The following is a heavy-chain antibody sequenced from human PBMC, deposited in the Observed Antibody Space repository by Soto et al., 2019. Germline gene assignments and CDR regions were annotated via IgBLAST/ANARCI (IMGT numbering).Heavy chain of an antibody. Sequence: SETLSLTCTVSGGSIRSYYLSWIRQPPGKGLEWIGYIYYSGSTNYNPSLKSRVTISVDTSKNQFSLKLSSVTAADTAVYYCARDSPLDYWGQGTLVTVSS. J-gene: IGHJ4*02. V-gene: IGHV4-59*12. CDR2: IYYSGST. CDR3: ARDSPLDY. CDR1: GGSIRSYY.